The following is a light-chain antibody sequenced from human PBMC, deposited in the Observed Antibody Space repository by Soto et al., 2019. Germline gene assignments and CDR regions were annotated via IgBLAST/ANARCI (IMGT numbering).Light chain of an antibody. V-gene: IGKV3-11*01. CDR2: DAS. CDR3: QQRRYWPVT. Sequence: EMVLTQSPAILSMSPGERATLSCSASPSVSSYFAWYPQKPGQAPRLLIYDASNRSTGVPARFSGSGAGTDVTLTISSLEPEDFAVYYGQQRRYWPVTFGHGTKVDIK. J-gene: IGKJ1*01. CDR1: PSVSSY.